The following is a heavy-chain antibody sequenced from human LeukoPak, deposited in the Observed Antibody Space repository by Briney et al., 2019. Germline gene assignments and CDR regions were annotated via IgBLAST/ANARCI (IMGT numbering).Heavy chain of an antibody. CDR1: GGSTSSSSYY. CDR2: IYYSGST. V-gene: IGHV4-39*01. CDR3: AGLPDYYYYYGMDV. D-gene: IGHD5-12*01. Sequence: SETLSLTCTVSGGSTSSSSYYWGWIRQPPGKGLEWIGSIYYSGSTYYNPSLKSRVTISVDTSKNQFSLKLSSVTAADTAVYYCAGLPDYYYYYGMDVWGQGTTVTVSS. J-gene: IGHJ6*02.